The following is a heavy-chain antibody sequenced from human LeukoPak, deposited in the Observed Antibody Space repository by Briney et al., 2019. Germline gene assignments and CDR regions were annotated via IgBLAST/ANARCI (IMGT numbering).Heavy chain of an antibody. D-gene: IGHD3-10*01. CDR3: AKDLLWFGELPYPGLTHYYAMDV. V-gene: IGHV3-23*01. CDR2: ISGSGGST. CDR1: GFTFSSYA. J-gene: IGHJ6*02. Sequence: GGSLRLSCAASGFTFSSYAMSWVRQAPEKGLEWVSAISGSGGSTYYADSVKGRFTISRDNSKNTLYLQMNSLRAEDTAVYYCAKDLLWFGELPYPGLTHYYAMDVWGQGTTVTVSS.